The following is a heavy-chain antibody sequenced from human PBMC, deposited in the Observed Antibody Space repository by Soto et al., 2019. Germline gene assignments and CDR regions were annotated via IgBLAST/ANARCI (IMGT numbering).Heavy chain of an antibody. V-gene: IGHV3-23*01. Sequence: GGSLRLSCAASGFNFGLYAMTWVRQVPGKRLEWVSEISSSSGRTTRYADSVRGRFTISRDNSRNTLYLEMTNLRADDTATYFCAQMTVLTTSAFDVWGQGTLVTVSS. CDR3: AQMTVLTTSAFDV. J-gene: IGHJ3*01. CDR1: GFNFGLYA. CDR2: ISSSSGRTT. D-gene: IGHD4-17*01.